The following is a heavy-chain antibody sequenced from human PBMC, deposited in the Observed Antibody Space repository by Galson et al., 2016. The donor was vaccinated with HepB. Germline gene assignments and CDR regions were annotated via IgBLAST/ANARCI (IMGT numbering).Heavy chain of an antibody. V-gene: IGHV3-11*04. CDR2: INKRGDIF. D-gene: IGHD2-8*02. Sequence: SLRLSCAASKFNISDYFMAWIRQAPGKGLEYVSYINKRGDIFYYADSVKGRFTISRDTAKNSLNLHMNSLRGEDTAVYYCARAPPGHCAGGSCYLFDHWGQGSLVIVSS. CDR1: KFNISDYF. J-gene: IGHJ4*02. CDR3: ARAPPGHCAGGSCYLFDH.